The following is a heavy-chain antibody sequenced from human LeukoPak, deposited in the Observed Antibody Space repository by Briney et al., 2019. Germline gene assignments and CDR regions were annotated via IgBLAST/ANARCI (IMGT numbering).Heavy chain of an antibody. CDR3: ARGGRRISDYGMDV. D-gene: IGHD1-26*01. CDR1: GGSISSGGYS. Sequence: PSETLSHTCAVSGGSISSGGYSWSWIRQPPGKGLEWIGYIYHSGSTYYNPSLKSRVTISVDRSKNQFSLKLSSVTAADTAVYYCARGGRRISDYGMDVWGKGTTVTVSS. J-gene: IGHJ6*04. CDR2: IYHSGST. V-gene: IGHV4-30-2*01.